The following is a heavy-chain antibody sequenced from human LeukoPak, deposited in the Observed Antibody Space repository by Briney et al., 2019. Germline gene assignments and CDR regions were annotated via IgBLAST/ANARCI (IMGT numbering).Heavy chain of an antibody. CDR3: AKGGVVPAANGFYYYYYMDV. CDR2: IRRKAYGGTT. CDR1: GFTFGDYG. V-gene: IGHV3-49*03. Sequence: GGSLRLSCTASGFTFGDYGMSWFRQAPGKGLEWVGFIRRKAYGGTTEYAASVKGRFTISRDDSKSIAYLQMNSLKTEDTAVYYCAKGGVVPAANGFYYYYYMDVWGKGTTVTVSS. D-gene: IGHD2-2*01. J-gene: IGHJ6*03.